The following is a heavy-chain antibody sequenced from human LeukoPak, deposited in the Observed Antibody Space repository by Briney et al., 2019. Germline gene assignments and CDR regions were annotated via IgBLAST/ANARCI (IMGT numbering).Heavy chain of an antibody. J-gene: IGHJ4*02. D-gene: IGHD6-19*01. CDR2: IYTGGST. V-gene: IGHV3-53*01. CDR3: ARGTSTVSAGYY. Sequence: TGGSLRLSCAASGFTVSSDYMSWVRQAPGKGLEWVSVIYTGGSTYHADSVKGRFTISRDTSKNTLHLQMNSLRAEDTAVYYCARGTSTVSAGYYWGQGTLVTVSS. CDR1: GFTVSSDY.